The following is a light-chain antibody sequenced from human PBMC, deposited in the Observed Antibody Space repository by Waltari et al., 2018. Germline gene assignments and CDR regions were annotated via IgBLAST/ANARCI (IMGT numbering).Light chain of an antibody. CDR1: RIDGGSSTL. Sequence: QSALTQPASVSGSPGQSITIPCTGPRIDGGSSTLSSWYQEHPGKAPKLMIYEDSKRPSGVSNRFSGSKSGNTASLTISGLQAEDEADYYCCSYAGSFTLVFGGGTKLTVL. J-gene: IGLJ2*01. V-gene: IGLV2-23*01. CDR2: EDS. CDR3: CSYAGSFTLV.